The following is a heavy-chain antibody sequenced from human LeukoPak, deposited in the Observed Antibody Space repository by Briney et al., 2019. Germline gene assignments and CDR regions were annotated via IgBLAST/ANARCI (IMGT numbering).Heavy chain of an antibody. J-gene: IGHJ6*02. Sequence: QTGGSLGLSCAASGFTFRSYAMSWVRQAPGKGLEWVSTINGGGDSTHYVDSVKGRFTISRDNSENTLYLQMNSLRAEDTAVYYCARDQSVTNYYYGMDVWGQGTTVTVSS. CDR1: GFTFRSYA. CDR3: ARDQSVTNYYYGMDV. CDR2: INGGGDST. V-gene: IGHV3-23*01. D-gene: IGHD4-17*01.